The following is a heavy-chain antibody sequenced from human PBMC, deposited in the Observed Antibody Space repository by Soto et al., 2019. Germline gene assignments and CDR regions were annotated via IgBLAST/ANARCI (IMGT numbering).Heavy chain of an antibody. J-gene: IGHJ4*02. Sequence: EEQVVESGGDLVQPGGSLRLFCATSGFTFSNYWMTWVRLPPGKGLEWVANIKHDGSEKYYADSVRGRFTISRDNAKNSLYLQMNSLRAEDTAVYFCVRYYDFWTGYSLFDYWGRGTVVTVSS. CDR1: GFTFSNYW. CDR2: IKHDGSEK. D-gene: IGHD3-3*01. CDR3: VRYYDFWTGYSLFDY. V-gene: IGHV3-7*01.